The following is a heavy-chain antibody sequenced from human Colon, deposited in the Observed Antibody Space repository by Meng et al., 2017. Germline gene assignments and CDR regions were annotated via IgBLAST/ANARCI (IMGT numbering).Heavy chain of an antibody. J-gene: IGHJ3*02. D-gene: IGHD2-8*02. V-gene: IGHV3-33*01. CDR3: ARTGGDVFDI. Sequence: GESLKISCAASGFSLSNYGMHWVRQAPGRGLEWVALICSDGSNEYYADSVKGRFTISRDNSKNTLYLQMNSLSAEDTAVYYCARTGGDVFDIWGQGTMVTVSS. CDR1: GFSLSNYG. CDR2: ICSDGSNE.